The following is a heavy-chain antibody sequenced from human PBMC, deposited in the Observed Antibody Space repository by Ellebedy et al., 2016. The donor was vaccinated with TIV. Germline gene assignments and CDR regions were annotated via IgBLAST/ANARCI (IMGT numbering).Heavy chain of an antibody. CDR3: ARILRGTVGFDI. CDR1: GFSLDPSAMR. Sequence: SGPTLVKPTEPLTLTYTFSGFSLDPSAMRLLWIRQPPGKALEWLARIDGVGTEHYNLSLQTRLTVARGASKDQVVLTLTNMDPMDTATYYCARILRGTVGFDIWGQGAMVTVSS. D-gene: IGHD1-26*01. CDR2: IDGVGTE. J-gene: IGHJ3*02. V-gene: IGHV2-70*04.